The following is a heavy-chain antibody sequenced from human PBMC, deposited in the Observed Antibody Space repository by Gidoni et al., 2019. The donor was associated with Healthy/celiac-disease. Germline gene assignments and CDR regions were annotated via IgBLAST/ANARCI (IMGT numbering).Heavy chain of an antibody. CDR1: GFTFSSYA. D-gene: IGHD2-15*01. Sequence: QVQLVESGGGVVQPGRSLRLSCAASGFTFSSYAMHGVRQAPGKGLGWVAVISYDGSNKYYADSVKGRFTISRDNSKNTLYLQMNSLRAEDTAVYYCARAGWGYCSGGSCLLGYFDYWGQGTLVTVSS. V-gene: IGHV3-30-3*01. J-gene: IGHJ4*02. CDR2: ISYDGSNK. CDR3: ARAGWGYCSGGSCLLGYFDY.